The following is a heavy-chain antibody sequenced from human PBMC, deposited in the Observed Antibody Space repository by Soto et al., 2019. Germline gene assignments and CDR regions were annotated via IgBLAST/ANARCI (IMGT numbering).Heavy chain of an antibody. CDR1: GGSISSGGYS. Sequence: SETLSLTCAVSGGSISSGGYSWSWIRQPPGKGLEWIGYIYHSGSTYYNPSLKSRVTISVDRSKNQFSRKLSSVTAADTAVYYCARAGIAAAGLDYWGQGTLVTVSS. J-gene: IGHJ4*02. CDR2: IYHSGST. V-gene: IGHV4-30-2*01. D-gene: IGHD6-13*01. CDR3: ARAGIAAAGLDY.